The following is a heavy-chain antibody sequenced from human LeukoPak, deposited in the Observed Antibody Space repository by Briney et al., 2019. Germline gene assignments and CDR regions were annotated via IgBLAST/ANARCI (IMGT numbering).Heavy chain of an antibody. CDR1: GFTFSDYF. Sequence: GGSLRLSCAASGFTFSDYFMSWVRQAPGKGLEWVANIKQDGSEKYYVDSVKGRFTISRDNAKNSLYLQMNSLRVEDTAVYYCAKNRLALNNWGQGTLVTVSS. J-gene: IGHJ4*02. V-gene: IGHV3-7*03. CDR3: AKNRLALNN. CDR2: IKQDGSEK.